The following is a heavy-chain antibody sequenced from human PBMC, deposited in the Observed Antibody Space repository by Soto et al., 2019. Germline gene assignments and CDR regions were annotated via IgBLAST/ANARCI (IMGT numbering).Heavy chain of an antibody. CDR1: GVTFSSYA. Sequence: QVQLVQSGAEVQKPGSSVKVSCKASGVTFSSYAISWVRQAPGQGLEWMGGIIPIFGTANYAQKFQGRVTITADKSTSTAYMALSSLRYEYTAVYYCARDRPRGGEIDYWGQGTLVTVSS. J-gene: IGHJ4*02. CDR3: ARDRPRGGEIDY. V-gene: IGHV1-69*06. CDR2: IIPIFGTA. D-gene: IGHD3-16*01.